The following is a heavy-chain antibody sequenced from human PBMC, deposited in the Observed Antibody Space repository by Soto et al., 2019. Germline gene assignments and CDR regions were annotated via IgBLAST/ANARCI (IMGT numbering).Heavy chain of an antibody. J-gene: IGHJ4*02. V-gene: IGHV3-7*01. Sequence: GGSLRLSCAASGFTFSSYWMSWVRQAPGKGLEWVADIKQDGSEKYYVDSVKGRFTISRDNAKNSLYLQMNSLRAEDTAVYYCARPQWLVLSGFDYWGQGTLVTVSS. CDR2: IKQDGSEK. CDR1: GFTFSSYW. CDR3: ARPQWLVLSGFDY. D-gene: IGHD6-19*01.